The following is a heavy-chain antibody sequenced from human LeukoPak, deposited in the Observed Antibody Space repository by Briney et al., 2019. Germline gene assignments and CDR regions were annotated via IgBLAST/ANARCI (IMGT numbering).Heavy chain of an antibody. D-gene: IGHD5-12*01. CDR1: GYTFTSYG. Sequence: GASVKVSCKASGYTFTSYGISWVGQAPGQGLEWMGWISAYNGNTNYAQKLQGRVTMTTDTSTSTAYMELRSLRSDDTAVYYCAREYSGYDRAHFDYWGQGTLVTVSS. V-gene: IGHV1-18*01. CDR2: ISAYNGNT. CDR3: AREYSGYDRAHFDY. J-gene: IGHJ4*02.